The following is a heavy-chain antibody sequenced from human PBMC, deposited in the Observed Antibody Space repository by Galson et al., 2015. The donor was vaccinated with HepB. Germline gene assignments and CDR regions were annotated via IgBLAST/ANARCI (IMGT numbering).Heavy chain of an antibody. D-gene: IGHD2-2*01. CDR1: GFTFSSYG. CDR3: AKDRCSSTSCYPSPSNCFDY. CDR2: ISYDGSNK. J-gene: IGHJ4*02. V-gene: IGHV3-30*18. Sequence: SLRLSCAASGFTFSSYGMHWVRQAPGKGLEWVAVISYDGSNKYYADSVKGRFTISRDNSKNTLYLQMNSLRAEDAAVYYCAKDRCSSTSCYPSPSNCFDYWGQGTLVTVSS.